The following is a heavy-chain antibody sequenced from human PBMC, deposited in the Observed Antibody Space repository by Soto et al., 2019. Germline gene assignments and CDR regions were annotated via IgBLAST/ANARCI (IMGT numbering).Heavy chain of an antibody. J-gene: IGHJ4*02. V-gene: IGHV1-18*01. CDR1: GYTFTNYG. Sequence: QVQLVQSGVEVKNPGASVKVSCKASGYTFTNYGITWVRQAPGQGLEWMGSISSDYGNTDHVQKVQGRVTMTTDTSTSTAYMELRSLRSDDPAVYYCARGEGLFDYWGQGTLVTVSS. CDR2: ISSDYGNT. CDR3: ARGEGLFDY.